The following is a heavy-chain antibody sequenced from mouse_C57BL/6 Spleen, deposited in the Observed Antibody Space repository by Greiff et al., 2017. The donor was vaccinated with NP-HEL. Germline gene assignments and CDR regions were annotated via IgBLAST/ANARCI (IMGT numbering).Heavy chain of an antibody. J-gene: IGHJ2*01. Sequence: VKVVESGPELVKPGASVKISCKASGYAFSSSWMNWVKQRPGKGLEWIGRIYPGDGDTNYNGKFKGKATLTADKSSSTAYMQLSSLTSEDSAVYFCARSQDYNYYRVGFDYWGNGTTLTASA. V-gene: IGHV1-82*01. CDR3: ARSQDYNYYRVGFDY. D-gene: IGHD1-3*01. CDR1: GYAFSSSW. CDR2: IYPGDGDT.